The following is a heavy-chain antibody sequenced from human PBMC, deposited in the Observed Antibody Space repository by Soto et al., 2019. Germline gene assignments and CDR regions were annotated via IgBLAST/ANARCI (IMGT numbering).Heavy chain of an antibody. CDR3: ASVGRGWLVHGY. CDR1: GGSFSVYY. D-gene: IGHD6-19*01. V-gene: IGHV4-34*01. J-gene: IGHJ4*02. Sequence: SDTLSLTCAVYGGSFSVYYWSWIRQPPGKGLEWIGEINHSGSTNYNPSLKSRVTISVDTSKNQFSLKLSSVTAADTAVYYCASVGRGWLVHGYWGQGTLVTVS. CDR2: INHSGST.